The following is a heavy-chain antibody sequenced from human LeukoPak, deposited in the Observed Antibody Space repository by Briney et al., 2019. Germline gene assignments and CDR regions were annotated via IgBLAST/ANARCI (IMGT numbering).Heavy chain of an antibody. CDR1: GFTFSSYD. Sequence: GGSLRLSCAASGFTFSSYDMHWVRQPTGKGLEWVSAIDTAGGTSFSGSVKGRFTISRENAKNSLYLQMNSLRAGDTAVYYCVRERMDDTGSKSLQFFDHWGQGTLVTVSS. V-gene: IGHV3-13*04. CDR3: VRERMDDTGSKSLQFFDH. D-gene: IGHD2-8*02. J-gene: IGHJ4*02. CDR2: IDTAGGT.